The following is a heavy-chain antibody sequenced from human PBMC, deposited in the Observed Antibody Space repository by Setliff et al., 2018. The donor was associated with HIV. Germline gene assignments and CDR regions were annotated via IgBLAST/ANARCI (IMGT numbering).Heavy chain of an antibody. CDR1: RSTFNSHT. J-gene: IGHJ6*03. Sequence: SVKVSCKASRSTFNSHTINWVRQAPGQGLDWMGRIIPILGVANYAQKFQGKVTITADKSTSTAYMELTSLRFDDTAMYYCVRGVQSPPHYAYYYMDVWGEGTMVTVSS. D-gene: IGHD3-3*01. CDR3: VRGVQSPPHYAYYYMDV. V-gene: IGHV1-69*02. CDR2: IIPILGVA.